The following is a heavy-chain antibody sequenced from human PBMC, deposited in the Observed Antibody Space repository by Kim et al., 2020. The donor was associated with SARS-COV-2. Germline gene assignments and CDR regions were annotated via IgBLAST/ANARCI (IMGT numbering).Heavy chain of an antibody. J-gene: IGHJ6*02. Sequence: LKSRVTISVDTSKNQFSLKLSSVTAADTAVYYCARGSGWGYYYYYYGMDVWGQGTTVTVSS. CDR3: ARGSGWGYYYYYYGMDV. D-gene: IGHD6-19*01. V-gene: IGHV4-39*07.